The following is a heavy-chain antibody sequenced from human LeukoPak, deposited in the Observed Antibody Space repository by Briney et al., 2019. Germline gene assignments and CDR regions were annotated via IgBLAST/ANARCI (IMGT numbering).Heavy chain of an antibody. V-gene: IGHV1-18*01. Sequence: ASVKVSCKASGYTFTSYGISWVRQAPGQGREWMGWISAYNGNTNYAQKLQGRVTMTTDTSTSTAYMELRSLRSDDTAVYYCARDYYDSSGYYSFDYWGQGTLVTVSS. J-gene: IGHJ4*02. CDR3: ARDYYDSSGYYSFDY. CDR1: GYTFTSYG. CDR2: ISAYNGNT. D-gene: IGHD3-22*01.